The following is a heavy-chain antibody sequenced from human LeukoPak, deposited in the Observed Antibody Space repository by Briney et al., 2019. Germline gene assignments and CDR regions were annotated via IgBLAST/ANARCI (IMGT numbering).Heavy chain of an antibody. CDR1: GSFLHKYY. V-gene: IGHV4-59*01. CDR3: ARENTLTTTEILLTSFDS. D-gene: IGHD4-17*01. CDR2: IYYNGDT. Sequence: PSETLSLTCSVSGSFLHKYYWSWIRQAPGKGLEWIGYIYYNGDTKYNPSLESRVTISRDTSQSQFSLELTSVTAADTAVYYCARENTLTTTEILLTSFDSWGQGYLITVSS. J-gene: IGHJ4*02.